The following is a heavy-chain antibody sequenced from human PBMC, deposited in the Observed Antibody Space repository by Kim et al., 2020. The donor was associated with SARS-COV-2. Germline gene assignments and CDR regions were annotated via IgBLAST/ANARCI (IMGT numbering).Heavy chain of an antibody. CDR1: GFTFSSYA. V-gene: IGHV3-64D*09. J-gene: IGHJ4*02. Sequence: GGSLRLSCSASGFTFSSYAMHWVRQAPGKGVEYVSAISSNGGSAWYADSVQARFTISRDNSKNTLYLQMSSLRPEDTAVYYCVQRHDSGWFFEYWGQGTL. CDR3: VQRHDSGWFFEY. CDR2: ISSNGGSA. D-gene: IGHD6-19*01.